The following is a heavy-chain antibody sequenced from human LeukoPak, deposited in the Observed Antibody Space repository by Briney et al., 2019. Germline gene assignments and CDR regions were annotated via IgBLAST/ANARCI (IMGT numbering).Heavy chain of an antibody. Sequence: GGSLRLSCAASGFTFSSYGMHWVRQAPGKGLEWVAVISYDGSNKYYADSVKGRFTISRDNSKNTLYLQMNSLRAEDTAVYYCARDKVTMIVVAHPFDYWGQGTLVTVSS. D-gene: IGHD3-22*01. CDR1: GFTFSSYG. V-gene: IGHV3-30*03. J-gene: IGHJ4*02. CDR3: ARDKVTMIVVAHPFDY. CDR2: ISYDGSNK.